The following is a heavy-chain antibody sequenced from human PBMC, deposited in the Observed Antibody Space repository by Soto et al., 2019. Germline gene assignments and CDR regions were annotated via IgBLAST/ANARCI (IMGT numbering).Heavy chain of an antibody. J-gene: IGHJ6*02. V-gene: IGHV1-18*01. CDR3: ARPRFLEWSYGMDV. D-gene: IGHD3-3*01. CDR2: ISAYNGNT. CDR1: GYTFTSYG. Sequence: GASVKVSCKASGYTFTSYGISWVRQAPGQGLEWMGWISAYNGNTNYAQKLQGRVTMTTDTSTSTAYMELRSLRSDDTAVYYCARPRFLEWSYGMDVWGQGPTVTVSS.